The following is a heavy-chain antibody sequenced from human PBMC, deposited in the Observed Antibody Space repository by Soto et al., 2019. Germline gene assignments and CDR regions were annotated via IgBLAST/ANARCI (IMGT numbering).Heavy chain of an antibody. J-gene: IGHJ6*02. CDR2: IASHGATS. CDR3: VKDRTPNWDYPGMDV. D-gene: IGHD7-27*01. CDR1: GFTFSTYA. Sequence: DVHLVESGGGLVQPGGSLRLSCSASGFTFSTYAIHWVRQAPGKGLEYVSVIASHGATSYYAESVKGRFTVSRDNSKNTLYLQRSSLRAEDSAIYYCVKDRTPNWDYPGMDVWGQGTTVTVSS. V-gene: IGHV3-64D*08.